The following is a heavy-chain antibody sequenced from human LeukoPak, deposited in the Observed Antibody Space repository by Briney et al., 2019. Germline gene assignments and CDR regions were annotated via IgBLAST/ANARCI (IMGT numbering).Heavy chain of an antibody. Sequence: ASVKVSCKASGYTFTSYDINWVRQATGQGLEWMGWMNPNSGNTGYAQKFQGRVTMTRNTSISTAYMELSSLRSEDTAVYYCAREPPHIKYCSSTSCYIGNYYYYGVDVWGQGTTVTVSS. D-gene: IGHD2-2*02. CDR3: AREPPHIKYCSSTSCYIGNYYYYGVDV. J-gene: IGHJ6*02. CDR2: MNPNSGNT. CDR1: GYTFTSYD. V-gene: IGHV1-8*01.